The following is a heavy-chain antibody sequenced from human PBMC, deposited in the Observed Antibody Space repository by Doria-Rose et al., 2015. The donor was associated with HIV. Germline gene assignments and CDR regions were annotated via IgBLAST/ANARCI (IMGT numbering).Heavy chain of an antibody. Sequence: QVQLQESGPGLVKPSETLSLTCSVSGASVSSRGYYWNWIRQVPGKGLESLGYTYYTGTSDYSPSLKSRLDMAVDTSKNQFSLKLSFVTVADTAVYYCARMGSYRQLEFWGQAALAIVSA. J-gene: IGHJ4*02. D-gene: IGHD3-3*01. V-gene: IGHV4-31*03. CDR1: GASVSSRGYY. CDR3: ARMGSYRQLEF. CDR2: TYYTGTS.